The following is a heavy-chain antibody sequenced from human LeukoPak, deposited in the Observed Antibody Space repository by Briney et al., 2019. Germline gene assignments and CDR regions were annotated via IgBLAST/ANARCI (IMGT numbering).Heavy chain of an antibody. V-gene: IGHV3-30*18. D-gene: IGHD6-13*01. CDR3: AKRYAGSWNTDY. CDR1: GFSFSSYG. J-gene: IGHJ4*02. Sequence: PGGSLRLSCAASGFSFSSYGMHWVRQAPGEGLEWVATISYDGGKKYYADSVKGRFTVTRDNSQNTLYLQVISLGAEDTGVYYCAKRYAGSWNTDYWGQGTLVTVSS. CDR2: ISYDGGKK.